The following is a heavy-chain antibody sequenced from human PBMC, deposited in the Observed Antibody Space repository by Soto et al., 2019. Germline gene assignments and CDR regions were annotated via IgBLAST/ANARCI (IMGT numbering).Heavy chain of an antibody. CDR2: IYYSGST. V-gene: IGHV4-39*01. CDR3: ARCPRFFRGGFWFDP. D-gene: IGHD2-15*01. CDR1: GGSISSSSYY. J-gene: IGHJ5*02. Sequence: PSETLSLTCTVSGGSISSSSYYWGWIRQPPGKGLEWIGSIYYSGSTYYNPSLKSRVTISVDTSKNQFSLKLSSVTAADTAVYYCARCPRFFRGGFWFDPWGQGTLVTVSS.